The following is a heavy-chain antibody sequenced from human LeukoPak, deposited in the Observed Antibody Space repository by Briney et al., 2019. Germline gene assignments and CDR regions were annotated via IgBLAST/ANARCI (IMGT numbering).Heavy chain of an antibody. CDR1: GGSISSYY. CDR3: ARVKSTRNFDY. Sequence: PSETLSLTCTVSGGSISSYYWSWIRQPPGKGLEWIGYIYYSGSTNYNPSLKSRVTISVDTSKNQFSLKLSSVTAADTAVYYCARVKSTRNFDYWGQGTLVTVSS. CDR2: IYYSGST. D-gene: IGHD2-2*01. V-gene: IGHV4-59*08. J-gene: IGHJ4*02.